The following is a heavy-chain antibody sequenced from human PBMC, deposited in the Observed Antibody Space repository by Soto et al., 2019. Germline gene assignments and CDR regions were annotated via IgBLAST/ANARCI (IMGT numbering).Heavy chain of an antibody. CDR3: ARTVKFNSHSSGWANRFDY. Sequence: EVQLLESGGGLVQPGGSLRLFCAASGFTFSNYAMTWVRQAPGKGLEWVSTLTSGGGSYYGDTVRGRFTISRDNSKSTLYLQMNSLRAEDTAVYYCARTVKFNSHSSGWANRFDYWGQGTLVTVSS. D-gene: IGHD6-19*01. CDR1: GFTFSNYA. CDR2: LTSGGGS. V-gene: IGHV3-23*01. J-gene: IGHJ4*02.